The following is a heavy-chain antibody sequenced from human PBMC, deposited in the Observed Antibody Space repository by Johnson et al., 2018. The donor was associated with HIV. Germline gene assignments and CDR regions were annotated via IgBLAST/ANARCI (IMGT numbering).Heavy chain of an antibody. J-gene: IGHJ3*01. CDR3: AKALGKILGGKAFDV. V-gene: IGHV3-30*02. D-gene: IGHD7-27*01. Sequence: QVQFVESGGGLVKPGGSLRLSCAASGFTFSSYGMHWVRQAPGKGLEWVAFIRYDGSNKYYADSVKGRFTISRDNSKNTLYLQMNSLRAEDTAVYYCAKALGKILGGKAFDVWGQGTMVTVSS. CDR1: GFTFSSYG. CDR2: IRYDGSNK.